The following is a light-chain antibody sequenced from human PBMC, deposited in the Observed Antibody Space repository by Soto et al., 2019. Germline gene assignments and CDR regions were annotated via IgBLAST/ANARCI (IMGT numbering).Light chain of an antibody. V-gene: IGKV3-20*01. Sequence: PGERATLSWRASQSITTGYLAWYQQKPGQAPRLLIYGVSTRATGIPDRFSGRGSGTDFTLTISRLEPEDFAVYYCQQHGISHITFGQGTKVDI. CDR3: QQHGISHIT. J-gene: IGKJ1*01. CDR1: QSITTGY. CDR2: GVS.